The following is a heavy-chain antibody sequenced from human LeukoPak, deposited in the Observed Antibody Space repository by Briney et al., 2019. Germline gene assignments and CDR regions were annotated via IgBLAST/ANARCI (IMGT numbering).Heavy chain of an antibody. CDR2: INPNSGGT. Sequence: ASVKVSCKASGYTFTGYYMHWVRQAPGQGLEWMGWINPNSGGTNYAQKFQGRVTMTRDTSISTAYMELSRLRSDDTAVYYCARDLPPLCIAAAGTGAPDYWGQGTLVTVSS. CDR1: GYTFTGYY. V-gene: IGHV1-2*02. D-gene: IGHD6-13*01. CDR3: ARDLPPLCIAAAGTGAPDY. J-gene: IGHJ4*02.